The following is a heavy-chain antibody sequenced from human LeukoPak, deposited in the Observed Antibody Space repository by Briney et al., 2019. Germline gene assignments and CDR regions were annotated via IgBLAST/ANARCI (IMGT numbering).Heavy chain of an antibody. J-gene: IGHJ4*02. CDR1: GFTFSSYS. Sequence: GGSLRLSCVASGFTFSSYSMNWVRQAPGKGLEWVSSISSSSSYVYYADSVKGRFTISRDNAKNSLYLQMNSLRAEDTAVYYCARGRDRVATSVDYWGQGTLVTVSS. D-gene: IGHD2-15*01. V-gene: IGHV3-21*01. CDR2: ISSSSSYV. CDR3: ARGRDRVATSVDY.